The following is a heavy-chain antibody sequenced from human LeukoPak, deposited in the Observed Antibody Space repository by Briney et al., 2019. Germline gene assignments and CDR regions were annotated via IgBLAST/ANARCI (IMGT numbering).Heavy chain of an antibody. V-gene: IGHV1-2*02. CDR1: GYTFTSYY. D-gene: IGHD2-15*01. CDR2: INPNSGGT. Sequence: RASVKVSCKASGYTFTSYYMHWVRQAPGQGLEWMGWINPNSGGTNYAQKFQGRVTMTRDTSISTAYMELSRLRSDDTAVYYCARGYCSGGSCYEDWFDPWGQGTLVTVSS. CDR3: ARGYCSGGSCYEDWFDP. J-gene: IGHJ5*02.